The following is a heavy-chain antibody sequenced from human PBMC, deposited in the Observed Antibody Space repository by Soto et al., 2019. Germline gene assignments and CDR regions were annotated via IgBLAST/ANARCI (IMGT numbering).Heavy chain of an antibody. V-gene: IGHV3-30*18. D-gene: IGHD6-6*01. J-gene: IGHJ5*02. CDR1: GFTFSSYG. CDR2: ISYDGSNK. CDR3: AKALFKRAAARPRNGFDP. Sequence: PGGSLRLSCAASGFTFSSYGMHWVRQAPGKGLEWVAVISYDGSNKYYVDSVKGRFAISRDNSKNTLYLQMNSLRAEDTAVYYCAKALFKRAAARPRNGFDPWGQGTLVTVSS.